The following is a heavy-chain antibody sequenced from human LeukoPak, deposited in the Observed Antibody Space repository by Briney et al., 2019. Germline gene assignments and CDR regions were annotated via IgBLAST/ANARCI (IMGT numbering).Heavy chain of an antibody. Sequence: ASVKVSCKASGYTFTGFYMHWVRQAPGQGLEWMGWINADSGGTKYAQKFQGRVTMTRDTSISTAYMELSRLRSDDTAVYYCASTPSRCSSSSCYDSWYYGMDVWGQGTTVTVSS. V-gene: IGHV1-2*02. J-gene: IGHJ6*02. CDR2: INADSGGT. CDR1: GYTFTGFY. D-gene: IGHD2-2*01. CDR3: ASTPSRCSSSSCYDSWYYGMDV.